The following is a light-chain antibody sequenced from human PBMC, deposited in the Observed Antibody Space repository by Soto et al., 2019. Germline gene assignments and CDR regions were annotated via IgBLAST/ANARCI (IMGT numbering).Light chain of an antibody. CDR1: QNINSH. CDR2: AAS. Sequence: DIQMTQSPSSLSASIGDRVTITCRASQNINSHLNWYQQKPGKAPKVVIYAASRLQSGVPSRFSGSGSGTEFTLTISSLEPEDFATYYCQQNQITSLFTFGKGTKLEIK. V-gene: IGKV1-39*01. CDR3: QQNQITSLFT. J-gene: IGKJ2*01.